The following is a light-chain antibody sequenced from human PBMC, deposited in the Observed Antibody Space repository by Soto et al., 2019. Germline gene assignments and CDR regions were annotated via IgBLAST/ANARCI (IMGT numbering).Light chain of an antibody. CDR2: DNN. Sequence: QSVLTQPPSVSAAPGQKVTISCSGSGSNIGNIYVSWYQQLPGTAPKLLIYDNNKGPSGIPDRFSGSKSGTSATLGITGLQTGDEADYYCGTWDSSLSVWVFGGGTKLTVL. J-gene: IGLJ3*02. CDR1: GSNIGNIY. CDR3: GTWDSSLSVWV. V-gene: IGLV1-51*01.